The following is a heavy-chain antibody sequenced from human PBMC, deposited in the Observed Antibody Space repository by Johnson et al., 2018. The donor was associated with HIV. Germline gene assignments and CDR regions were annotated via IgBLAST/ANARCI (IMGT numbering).Heavy chain of an antibody. V-gene: IGHV3-20*04. J-gene: IGHJ3*02. Sequence: VQLVESGGGVVRPGGSLRLSCAASGFTFDDYGMTWVRQAPGKGLEWVSGINWNGGSTGYADSVKGRFTISRDNSKNTLYVQMNSLRAEDTAGYYCAREESYCGGDCYSAFDIWGQGTMVTVSS. CDR1: GFTFDDYG. D-gene: IGHD2-21*02. CDR3: AREESYCGGDCYSAFDI. CDR2: INWNGGST.